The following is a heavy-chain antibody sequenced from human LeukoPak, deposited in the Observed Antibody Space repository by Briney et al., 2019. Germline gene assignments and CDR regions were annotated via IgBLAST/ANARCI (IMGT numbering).Heavy chain of an antibody. Sequence: GGSLRLSCAASGFTFSDYSMNWVRQAPGKGLEWVSSISAGSNYIYYGDSVKGRFTISRDNAKNSLYLQMSSLRAEDTAVYYCARDPDSGYPYYFDYWGQGTLVTVSS. CDR1: GFTFSDYS. V-gene: IGHV3-21*01. J-gene: IGHJ4*02. CDR2: ISAGSNYI. D-gene: IGHD5-12*01. CDR3: ARDPDSGYPYYFDY.